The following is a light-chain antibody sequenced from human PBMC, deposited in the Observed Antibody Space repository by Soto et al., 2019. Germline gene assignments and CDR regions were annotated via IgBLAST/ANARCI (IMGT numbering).Light chain of an antibody. CDR3: HQSFGYPPIT. CDR2: VAS. J-gene: IGKJ5*01. Sequence: DIQMTQSPSSLSASLGDTVTISCRASQNIENYLHWYQQKAGKAPEVLLYVASVLKDGVSSRFSGSGYGTDFTLTITTLQPEDFAMYYCHQSFGYPPITFGQGTRLDIK. V-gene: IGKV1-39*01. CDR1: QNIENY.